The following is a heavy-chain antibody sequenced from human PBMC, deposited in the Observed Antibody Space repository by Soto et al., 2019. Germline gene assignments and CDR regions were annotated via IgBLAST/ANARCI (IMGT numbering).Heavy chain of an antibody. Sequence: GGSLRLSCAASGFNFSSYAMHWVRQAPGKGLEWVAVISYDGSNKYYADSVKGRFTISRDNSKNTLYLQMNSLRAEDTAVYYCARDSPYYDSSGYYAVNDYWGQGTLVTVSS. CDR3: ARDSPYYDSSGYYAVNDY. CDR1: GFNFSSYA. D-gene: IGHD3-22*01. CDR2: ISYDGSNK. V-gene: IGHV3-30-3*01. J-gene: IGHJ4*02.